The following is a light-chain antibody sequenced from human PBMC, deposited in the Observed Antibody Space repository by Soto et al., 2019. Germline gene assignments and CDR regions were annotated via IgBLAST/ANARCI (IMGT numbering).Light chain of an antibody. V-gene: IGKV1-12*01. Sequence: DIQMTQSPSSVSASVGDRVTITCRASQGISSRLAWYQQKPGKAPNLLIYAASSLQSGVPSRFSGSGSETDVTRTSGSLQPEDFATYYCQQSNSFPLTFGGGTKVEIK. CDR2: AAS. CDR3: QQSNSFPLT. CDR1: QGISSR. J-gene: IGKJ4*01.